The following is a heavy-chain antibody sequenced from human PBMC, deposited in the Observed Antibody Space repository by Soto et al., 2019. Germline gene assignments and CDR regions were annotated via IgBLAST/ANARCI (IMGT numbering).Heavy chain of an antibody. CDR3: ARGLGTREGYSYAY. Sequence: PSETLSLTCAVYGGSFSGYYWSWIRQPPGKGLEWIGEINHSGSTNYNPSLKSRVTISVDTSKNQFSLKLSSVTAADTAVYYCARGLGTREGYSYAYWGQGTLVTVSS. D-gene: IGHD5-18*01. CDR2: INHSGST. J-gene: IGHJ4*02. V-gene: IGHV4-34*01. CDR1: GGSFSGYY.